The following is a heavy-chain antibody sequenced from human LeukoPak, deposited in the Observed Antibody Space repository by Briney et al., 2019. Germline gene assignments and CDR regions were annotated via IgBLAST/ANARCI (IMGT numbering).Heavy chain of an antibody. D-gene: IGHD3-9*01. Sequence: GGSLQISCQGSGSIFSNYWIGWVRQVPGKGLEWVGIILPGNSDTRYSPSFQGQVTMSADKSISTAYLQWSSLKAADTAMYYWARQYYDILTDPNYFDSWGQGTLVTVSS. J-gene: IGHJ4*02. CDR2: ILPGNSDT. CDR1: GSIFSNYW. CDR3: ARQYYDILTDPNYFDS. V-gene: IGHV5-51*01.